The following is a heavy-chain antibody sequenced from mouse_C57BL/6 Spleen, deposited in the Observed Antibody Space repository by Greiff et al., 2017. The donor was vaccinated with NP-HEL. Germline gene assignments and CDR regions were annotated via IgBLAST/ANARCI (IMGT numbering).Heavy chain of an antibody. J-gene: IGHJ2*01. V-gene: IGHV1-82*01. D-gene: IGHD2-10*01. CDR1: GYAFSSSW. CDR2: IYPGDGDT. Sequence: VQGVESGPELVKPGASVKISCKASGYAFSSSWMNWVKQRPGKGLEWIGRIYPGDGDTNYNGKFKGKATLTADKSSSTAYMQLSSLTSEDSAVYFCAREGFLPFDYWGQGTTLTVSS. CDR3: AREGFLPFDY.